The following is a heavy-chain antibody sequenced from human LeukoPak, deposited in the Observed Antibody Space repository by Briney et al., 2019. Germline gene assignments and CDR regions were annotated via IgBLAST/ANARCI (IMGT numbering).Heavy chain of an antibody. V-gene: IGHV3-23*01. CDR2: ISGSGGST. D-gene: IGHD3-22*01. CDR1: GFTFSSYA. J-gene: IGHJ4*02. Sequence: PGRSLRLSCAASGFTFSSYAVSWVRQARGKGLEWVSSISGSGGSTYCADSVKGRFTISRDNSKNTLYLQMNNLRAEDTAVYYCAKSPPRRYYYDSSGYYYGSFDYWGQGTLVTVSS. CDR3: AKSPPRRYYYDSSGYYYGSFDY.